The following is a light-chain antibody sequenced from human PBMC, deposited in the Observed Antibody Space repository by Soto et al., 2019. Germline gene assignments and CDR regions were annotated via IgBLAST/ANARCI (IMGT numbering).Light chain of an antibody. CDR3: VQHNSYPRT. CDR1: QGIGGD. CDR2: ATS. Sequence: DIQMTQSPSSLSASVGDRVTITCRASQGIGGDAGWYQQKPGKPPKRLIYATSTLQSGIPSRFRGGGFGTEFTLTISSLQPEDFATYYCVQHNSYPRTFGQGNRVEMK. J-gene: IGKJ1*01. V-gene: IGKV1-17*01.